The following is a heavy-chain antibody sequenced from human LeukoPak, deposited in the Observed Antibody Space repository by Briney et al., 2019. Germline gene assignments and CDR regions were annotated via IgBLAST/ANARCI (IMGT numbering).Heavy chain of an antibody. CDR1: GFDFSHYG. CDR3: ARDGQDYGDYFWYFDY. D-gene: IGHD4-17*01. CDR2: FSGTSTLT. Sequence: GGSLRLSCAASGFDFSHYGMGWVRQSPGKGLEWVSTFSGTSTLTYYADSVKGRFTISRDNSKNTLYLQMNSLRAEDTAVYYCARDGQDYGDYFWYFDYWGQGTLVTVSS. V-gene: IGHV3-23*01. J-gene: IGHJ4*02.